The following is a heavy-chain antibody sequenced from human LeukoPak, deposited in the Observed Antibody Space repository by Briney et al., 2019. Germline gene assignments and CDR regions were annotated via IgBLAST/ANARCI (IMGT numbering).Heavy chain of an antibody. CDR2: ISGRVGAT. D-gene: IGHD6-19*01. J-gene: IGHJ4*02. V-gene: IGHV3-23*01. CDR3: AKARDSSGSFGFDY. Sequence: ISGRVGATYYADSVKGRFTISRDNYRNRLYLQMNSLRAEDTAIYSCAKARDSSGSFGFDYWGQGTLVTVSS.